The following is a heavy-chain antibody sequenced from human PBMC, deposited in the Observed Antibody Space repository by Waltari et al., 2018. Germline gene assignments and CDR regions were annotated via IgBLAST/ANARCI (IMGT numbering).Heavy chain of an antibody. CDR2: ITSSSSDL. CDR1: GFSFSSYE. V-gene: IGHV3-48*03. CDR3: ATEWELGAHNALDI. J-gene: IGHJ3*02. Sequence: EVQLVESGGGLVQPGGSLRLSCVGSGFSFSSYEMNWVRQAPGKGLEWISKITSSSSDLTYANSVKGRFTSSRDDAKNSLYLQMNSLSAEDTAVYYCATEWELGAHNALDIWGQGTMVTVSS. D-gene: IGHD1-26*01.